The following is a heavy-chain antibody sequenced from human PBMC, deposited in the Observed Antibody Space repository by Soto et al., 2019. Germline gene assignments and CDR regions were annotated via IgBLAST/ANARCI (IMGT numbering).Heavy chain of an antibody. V-gene: IGHV3-7*03. Sequence: GGSLRLSCAASGFTFSSYWMILFRHSPGKGLEWVANIKQDGSEKNYVDSVEGRFTISRDNAKNSLYLQMSSLRAEDTAVYYCAREIQLWFNYYFDYWGQGTLVTVSS. CDR3: AREIQLWFNYYFDY. CDR1: GFTFSSYW. D-gene: IGHD5-18*01. CDR2: IKQDGSEK. J-gene: IGHJ4*02.